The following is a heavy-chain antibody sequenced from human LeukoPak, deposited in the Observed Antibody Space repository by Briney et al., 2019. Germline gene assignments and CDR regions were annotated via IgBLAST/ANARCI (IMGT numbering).Heavy chain of an antibody. Sequence: ASVTLSCKASGYTFTSYAMNWVRQAPGQGLEWMGWINAHNGNTNYAQKTQDRITVTTGTSTSTAYLELRSLRSDDTAVYYCARETYYGSGTFSNWGQGTLVTVSS. V-gene: IGHV1-18*01. D-gene: IGHD3-10*01. CDR3: ARETYYGSGTFSN. J-gene: IGHJ4*02. CDR1: GYTFTSYA. CDR2: INAHNGNT.